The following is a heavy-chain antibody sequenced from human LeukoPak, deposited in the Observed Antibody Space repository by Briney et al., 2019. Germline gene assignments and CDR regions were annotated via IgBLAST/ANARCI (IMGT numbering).Heavy chain of an antibody. J-gene: IGHJ4*02. V-gene: IGHV1-69*13. CDR3: ARSATYYYDSSGYYLFDY. CDR1: GYTFTSYG. D-gene: IGHD3-22*01. Sequence: SVKVSCKASGYTFTSYGISWVRQAPGQGLEWMGGIIPIFGTANYAQKFQGRVTITADESTSTAYMELSSLRSEDTAVYYCARSATYYYDSSGYYLFDYWGQGTLVTVSS. CDR2: IIPIFGTA.